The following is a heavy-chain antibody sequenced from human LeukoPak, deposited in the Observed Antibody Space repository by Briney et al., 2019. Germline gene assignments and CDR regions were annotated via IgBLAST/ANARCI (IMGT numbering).Heavy chain of an antibody. CDR1: GDSIRSSSFY. Sequence: SETLSLTCTVSGDSIRSSSFYWGWIRQPPGKGLEWIGNIYYSGSTYYNPSLKSRVTISVDTSKNQFSLKLSSVTAADTAVYYCARWVEPNYYYYGMDVWGQGTTVTVSS. V-gene: IGHV4-39*07. J-gene: IGHJ6*02. CDR2: IYYSGST. CDR3: ARWVEPNYYYYGMDV. D-gene: IGHD1-1*01.